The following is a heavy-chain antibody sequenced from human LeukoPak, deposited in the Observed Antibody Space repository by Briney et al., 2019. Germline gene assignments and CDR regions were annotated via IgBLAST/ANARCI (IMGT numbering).Heavy chain of an antibody. CDR1: GFTFSGSA. V-gene: IGHV3-48*04. D-gene: IGHD4/OR15-4a*01. Sequence: GGSLRLSCAASGFTFSGSAMHWVRQAPGKGLEWVSYINAIGTTTYYADSLKGRFSISRDNAKNSLSLQMDSLRAEDTTVYYCARGDYGRYAFDFWGQGTMVTVSS. CDR2: INAIGTTT. CDR3: ARGDYGRYAFDF. J-gene: IGHJ3*01.